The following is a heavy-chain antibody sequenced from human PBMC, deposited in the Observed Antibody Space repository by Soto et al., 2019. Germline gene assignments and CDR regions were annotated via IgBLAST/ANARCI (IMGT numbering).Heavy chain of an antibody. CDR3: AREVGYCTDGVCHEIYGMGV. V-gene: IGHV1-69*06. Sequence: SVKVSCKASGGTFNTYGISWVRQAPGQGLEWMGGIIPMFGTTNYAQKFQGRVTITADISTYTAYMELSSLRSEDTAVYYCAREVGYCTDGVCHEIYGMGVWGQGPTVTVSS. J-gene: IGHJ6*02. CDR1: GGTFNTYG. D-gene: IGHD2-8*01. CDR2: IIPMFGTT.